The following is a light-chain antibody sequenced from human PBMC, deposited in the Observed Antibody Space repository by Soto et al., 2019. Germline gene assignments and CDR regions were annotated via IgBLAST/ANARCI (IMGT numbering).Light chain of an antibody. CDR3: QQYNNWPPYT. J-gene: IGKJ2*01. V-gene: IGKV3-15*01. CDR2: GAS. Sequence: EIVMTQSPATLSVSTGERATLSCRASQSVSSNLAWYQQKPGQAPRLLIYGASTRATGIPARFSGSGSGTEFTLTISSLQSEDVAVYYCQQYNNWPPYTFGQGNKLEIK. CDR1: QSVSSN.